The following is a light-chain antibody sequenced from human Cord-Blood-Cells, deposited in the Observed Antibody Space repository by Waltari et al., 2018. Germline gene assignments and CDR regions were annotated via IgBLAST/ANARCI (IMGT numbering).Light chain of an antibody. Sequence: QSALTQPRSVSGSPGQSVTISCTGTSSDVGGYNYVSWYQQHPGKAPTLMIYDVSKRPSGVRERCSGSKSGNTASLTISGLQAEDEADYYCCSYAGSYTWVFGGGTKLTVL. CDR1: SSDVGGYNY. CDR2: DVS. V-gene: IGLV2-11*01. J-gene: IGLJ3*02. CDR3: CSYAGSYTWV.